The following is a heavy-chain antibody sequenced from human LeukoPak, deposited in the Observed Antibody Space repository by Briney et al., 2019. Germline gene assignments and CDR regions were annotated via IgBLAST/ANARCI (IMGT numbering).Heavy chain of an antibody. Sequence: PSETLSLTCAVYGGSFSGYSWSWIRQPPGKGLEWVGEMIHSGSTNYNPSLKSRVTISVDTSKNQFSLKLSSVTAADTAVYYCARLRVTPYYYYYYMDVWGKGTTVTISS. CDR3: ARLRVTPYYYYYYMDV. CDR2: MIHSGST. CDR1: GGSFSGYS. V-gene: IGHV4-34*12. J-gene: IGHJ6*03. D-gene: IGHD5-18*01.